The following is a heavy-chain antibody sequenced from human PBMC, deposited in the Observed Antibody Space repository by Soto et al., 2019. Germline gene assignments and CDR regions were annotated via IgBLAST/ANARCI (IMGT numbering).Heavy chain of an antibody. J-gene: IGHJ4*02. V-gene: IGHV3-23*01. Sequence: PGGSLRLSCAASGFTFSSYAMSWVRQAPGKGLEWVSAISGSGGSTYYADSVKGRFTISRDNSKNTLYLQMNSLRAEDTAVYYCAKALPVAAARKYYFDYWGQGTLVTVSS. CDR2: ISGSGGST. D-gene: IGHD6-13*01. CDR3: AKALPVAAARKYYFDY. CDR1: GFTFSSYA.